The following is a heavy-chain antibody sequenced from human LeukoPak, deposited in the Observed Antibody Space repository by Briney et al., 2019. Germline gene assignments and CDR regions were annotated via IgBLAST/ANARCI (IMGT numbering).Heavy chain of an antibody. CDR2: ISTTGGNT. Sequence: GGSLRLSCAASGFTFNIYGMSWVRQAPGKGLEWVSGISTTGGNTYYADSVKGRFTISRDNSKKTLYVQMNSLRAEDTAVYYCAELGITMIGGVWGKGTTVTISS. D-gene: IGHD3-10*02. J-gene: IGHJ6*04. V-gene: IGHV3-23*01. CDR1: GFTFNIYG. CDR3: AELGITMIGGV.